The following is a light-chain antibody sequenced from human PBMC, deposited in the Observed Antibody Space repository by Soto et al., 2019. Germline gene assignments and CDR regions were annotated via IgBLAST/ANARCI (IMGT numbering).Light chain of an antibody. J-gene: IGKJ1*01. Sequence: DIHMTQSPSTLSASVGDRVTITCRASQSISIWLAWYQQKPGRAPNLLIYGTSSLESGVPSRFSGSGSGTEFTLPISSLQPDDFATYYCQHYNYYSWTFGQGTKVEIK. CDR2: GTS. CDR1: QSISIW. CDR3: QHYNYYSWT. V-gene: IGKV1-5*03.